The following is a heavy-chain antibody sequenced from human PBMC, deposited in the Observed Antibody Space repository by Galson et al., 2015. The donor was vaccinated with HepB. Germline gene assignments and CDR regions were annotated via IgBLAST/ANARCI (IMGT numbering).Heavy chain of an antibody. CDR3: ARGGMATLGGPTFDY. CDR1: GYTFSRYS. D-gene: IGHD5-24*01. CDR2: ISGYNGET. J-gene: IGHJ4*02. Sequence: SVKVSCKASGYTFSRYSINWVRQAPGQGLEWMGWISGYNGETNYAQKFQGRVTMTTDRSTRTAYMELGSLRSDDTVVYYCARGGMATLGGPTFDYWGQGTLVTVSS. V-gene: IGHV1-18*01.